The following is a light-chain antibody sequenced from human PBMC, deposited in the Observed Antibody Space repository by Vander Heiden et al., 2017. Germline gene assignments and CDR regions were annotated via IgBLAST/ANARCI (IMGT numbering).Light chain of an antibody. J-gene: IGKJ3*01. CDR2: LGS. Sequence: DIVMTQSPLSLPVTPGEPASISCRSSQSLLHSDGYNYLDWYLQKPGHSPQLLIYLGSNRASGVPDRFSGSGSGTDFTLKISRVEAEDAGVYYCMQALQTPFTFGPGTKVDIK. CDR3: MQALQTPFT. V-gene: IGKV2-28*01. CDR1: QSLLHSDGYNY.